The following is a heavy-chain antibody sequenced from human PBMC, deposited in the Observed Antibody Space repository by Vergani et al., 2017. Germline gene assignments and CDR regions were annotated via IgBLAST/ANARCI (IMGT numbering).Heavy chain of an antibody. D-gene: IGHD1-26*01. CDR2: IYHTGTT. CDR1: GGSISSGDYY. CDR3: ASAAGGSFTGGYHYYYMDV. V-gene: IGHV4-30-4*01. J-gene: IGHJ6*03. Sequence: QVQLLESGPGLLKPSQTLSLTCTVSGGSISSGDYYWSWIRQPPGKGLEWIGNIYHTGTTYYNPSLKSRVTISIDTSKNQFSLKVNSVTAADTAVYYCASAAGGSFTGGYHYYYMDVWGEGTTVTVSS.